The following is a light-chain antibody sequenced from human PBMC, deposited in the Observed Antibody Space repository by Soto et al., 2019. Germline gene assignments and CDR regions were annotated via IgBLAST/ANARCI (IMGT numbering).Light chain of an antibody. Sequence: DIQMSRSPSTLSGSVGDRGTSTGRASRTISSWLAWYQQKPGKAPKLLIYKASTLKSGVPSRFSGSGSGTEFTLTISSLQPDDFATYYCQHYHSYSEAFGQGTKVDI. J-gene: IGKJ1*01. CDR3: QHYHSYSEA. V-gene: IGKV1-5*03. CDR2: KAS. CDR1: RTISSW.